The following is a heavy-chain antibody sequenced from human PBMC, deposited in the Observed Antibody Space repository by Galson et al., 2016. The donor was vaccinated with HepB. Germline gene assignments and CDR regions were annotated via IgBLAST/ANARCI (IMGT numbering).Heavy chain of an antibody. CDR3: AKGTTITDY. CDR2: ISDSGGAT. V-gene: IGHV3-23*01. J-gene: IGHJ4*02. D-gene: IGHD1-1*01. Sequence: LRLSCAASGFTFRSYAMNWVRLPPGKGLEWVSLISDSGGATYYADSVKGRFTISRDNSQNTVFLQMSSLRAEDTAVYYCAKGTTITDYWGQGTLVTVSS. CDR1: GFTFRSYA.